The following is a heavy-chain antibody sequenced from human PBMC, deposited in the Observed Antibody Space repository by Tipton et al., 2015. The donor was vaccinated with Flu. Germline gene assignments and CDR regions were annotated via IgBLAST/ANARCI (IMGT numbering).Heavy chain of an antibody. Sequence: QLVQSGAEVKKPEASVKVSCKTSGYSFTNYGISWVRQAPGQGLEWLGWISPYDGNTNYAQNLLGRVTMATDTSTSTAYMELKSLISDDTAVYFCARGWLEDAFDIWGQGTMVTVSS. CDR1: GYSFTNYG. CDR2: ISPYDGNT. CDR3: ARGWLEDAFDI. D-gene: IGHD3-22*01. J-gene: IGHJ3*02. V-gene: IGHV1-18*04.